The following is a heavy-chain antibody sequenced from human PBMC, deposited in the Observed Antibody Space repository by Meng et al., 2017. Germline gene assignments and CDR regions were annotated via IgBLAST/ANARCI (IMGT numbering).Heavy chain of an antibody. V-gene: IGHV2-70*20. CDR1: GFSLSTSGMC. CDR2: IDWDDDK. D-gene: IGHD3-10*01. Sequence: SGPTLVKPTQTLTLTCPFSGFSLSTSGMCVSWVRQPPGKALEWLALIDWDDDKYYSTSLKTRLTISKDTAKTQVVLTMTNMDPVDTATYDCARIPYYYGSGSYYRYYYYGMDVWGQGTTVTVSS. CDR3: ARIPYYYGSGSYYRYYYYGMDV. J-gene: IGHJ6*02.